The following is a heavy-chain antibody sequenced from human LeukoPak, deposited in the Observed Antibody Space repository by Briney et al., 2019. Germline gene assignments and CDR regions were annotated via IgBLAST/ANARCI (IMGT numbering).Heavy chain of an antibody. D-gene: IGHD3-22*01. Sequence: GESLKISCKGSGYSFTSYWIGWVRQMPGKGLEWMGIIYPGDSDTRHSPSFQGQVTISADKSISTAYLQWSSLKASDTAMYYCARALVSHYYDSSGYYFDYWGQGTLVTVSS. J-gene: IGHJ4*02. CDR1: GYSFTSYW. CDR2: IYPGDSDT. CDR3: ARALVSHYYDSSGYYFDY. V-gene: IGHV5-51*01.